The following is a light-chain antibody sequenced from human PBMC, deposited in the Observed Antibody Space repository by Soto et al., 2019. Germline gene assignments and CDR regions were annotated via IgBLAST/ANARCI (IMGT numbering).Light chain of an antibody. CDR1: SSDVGGYNL. CDR3: ATWDYSLTGEV. V-gene: IGLV2-14*02. Sequence: QSALTQPASVSGSPGQSITISCTGSSSDVGGYNLVSWYQHHPGKAPKLIIYEGSQRPSGVSNRFFGSKSGTSGTLDITGLQTGDEADYYCATWDYSLTGEVFGGGTKLTVL. J-gene: IGLJ2*01. CDR2: EGS.